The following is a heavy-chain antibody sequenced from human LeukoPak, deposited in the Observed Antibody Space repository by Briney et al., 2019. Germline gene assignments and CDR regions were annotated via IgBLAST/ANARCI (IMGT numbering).Heavy chain of an antibody. CDR1: GFSLSGYW. Sequence: GGSLRLSCVASGFSLSGYWMYWVRQAPGKGLMYISRNNGDGSTTNYADVVKGRFTMSRDNVKNTLYLQMNSLRVEDTAVYYCARDPRDVGLAPWGQGTLVTVSS. V-gene: IGHV3-74*01. CDR3: ARDPRDVGLAP. D-gene: IGHD5-24*01. J-gene: IGHJ5*02. CDR2: NNGDGSTT.